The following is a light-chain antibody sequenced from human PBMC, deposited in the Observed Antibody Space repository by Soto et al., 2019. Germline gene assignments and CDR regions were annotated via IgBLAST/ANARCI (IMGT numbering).Light chain of an antibody. V-gene: IGKV3-20*01. Sequence: EIVXTQSPGTLSLSPGERATLSCRASQSVSSSYLAWYQQEPGQAPRLLIYGASSRATGTPDRFSGSGSGTDFTLTISRLEPEDFAVYYCQQYGSSLPGTFGQGTRLEIK. CDR1: QSVSSSY. CDR2: GAS. J-gene: IGKJ5*01. CDR3: QQYGSSLPGT.